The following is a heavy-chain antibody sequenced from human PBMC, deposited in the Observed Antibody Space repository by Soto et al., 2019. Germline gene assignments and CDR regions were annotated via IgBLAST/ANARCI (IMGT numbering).Heavy chain of an antibody. J-gene: IGHJ6*02. Sequence: EESLKISCKGSGYSFRSYWIGWVRQMPWKGLEWMGIIYPGDSDTRYSPSFQGQVTISADKSISTAYLQWSSLKASDTAMYYCARLRGDGYTHDYYGTDAWGEGTTVPVS. V-gene: IGHV5-51*01. CDR3: ARLRGDGYTHDYYGTDA. D-gene: IGHD5-12*01. CDR2: IYPGDSDT. CDR1: GYSFRSYW.